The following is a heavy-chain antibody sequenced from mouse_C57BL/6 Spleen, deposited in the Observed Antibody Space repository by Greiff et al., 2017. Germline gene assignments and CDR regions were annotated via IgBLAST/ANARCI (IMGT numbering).Heavy chain of an antibody. D-gene: IGHD2-1*01. V-gene: IGHV1-81*01. Sequence: VQVVESGAELARPGASVKLSCTASGYTFTSYGISWVKQRTGQGLEWIGEIYPRSGNTYYNEKFKGKATLTADKSSSTTYMELHSLTSEDSAVYFCARSYGNFPFDYWGQGTTLTVSS. CDR1: GYTFTSYG. CDR3: ARSYGNFPFDY. J-gene: IGHJ2*01. CDR2: IYPRSGNT.